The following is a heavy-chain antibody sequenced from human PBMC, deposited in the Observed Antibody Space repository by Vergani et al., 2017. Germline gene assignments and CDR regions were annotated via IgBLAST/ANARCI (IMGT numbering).Heavy chain of an antibody. CDR1: GGSFSGSY. Sequence: QVQLQQWGAGLLKPSETLSLTCPVYGGSFSGSYWTWIAQPPGKGLEWIGEINHSGSTNYNPSLKSRVTISVDTSKNQFSLKLSAVTAADTAVYYCARGVQRPDVVVPAAISWGFDYWGQGTLVTVSS. D-gene: IGHD2-2*01. CDR3: ARGVQRPDVVVPAAISWGFDY. J-gene: IGHJ4*02. V-gene: IGHV4-34*01. CDR2: INHSGST.